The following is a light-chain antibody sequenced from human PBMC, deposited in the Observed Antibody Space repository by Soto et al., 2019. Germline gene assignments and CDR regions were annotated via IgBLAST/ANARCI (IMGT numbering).Light chain of an antibody. V-gene: IGKV3-20*01. Sequence: EIVLTQSPGILSLSPGERASLSCGASQSISSSFLAWYQQKPGQAPRLLIYGASSRATGIPDRFSGTGSETDFTLTISRLEPEDFAVYYCHQYDNSPITFGQGTRLEIK. CDR3: HQYDNSPIT. J-gene: IGKJ5*01. CDR1: QSISSSF. CDR2: GAS.